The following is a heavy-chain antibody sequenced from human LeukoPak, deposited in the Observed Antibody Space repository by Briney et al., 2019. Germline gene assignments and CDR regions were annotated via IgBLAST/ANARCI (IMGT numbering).Heavy chain of an antibody. J-gene: IGHJ4*02. Sequence: GGSLRLSCAASGFTFSSYSMNWVRQAPGKGLEWVSAISGSGGSTYCADSVKGRFTISRDNAKNSLYLQMNSLRVEDTAAYYCASGYNSDSWGQGTLVIVSS. V-gene: IGHV3-21*01. CDR1: GFTFSSYS. D-gene: IGHD1-20*01. CDR2: ISGSGGST. CDR3: ASGYNSDS.